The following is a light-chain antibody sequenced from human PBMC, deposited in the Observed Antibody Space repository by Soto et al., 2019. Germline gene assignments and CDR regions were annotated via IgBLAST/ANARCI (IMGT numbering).Light chain of an antibody. CDR2: EGS. CDR3: CSYAGSSSYG. V-gene: IGLV2-23*01. Sequence: QSALTQPASVSWSPGQSITISCTGTSSDVGSYNLVSWYQQHPGKAPKLMIYEGSKRPSGVSNRFSGSKSGNTASLTISGLQAEDEADYYCCSYAGSSSYGFGTGTKVTVL. J-gene: IGLJ1*01. CDR1: SSDVGSYNL.